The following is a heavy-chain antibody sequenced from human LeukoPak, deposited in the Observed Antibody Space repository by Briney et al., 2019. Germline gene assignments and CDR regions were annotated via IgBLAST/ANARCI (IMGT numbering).Heavy chain of an antibody. Sequence: SETLSLTCTVSGGSISSYYWSWIRQPPGKGLEWIGYIYYSGSTNYNPSLKSRVTISVDTSKNQFSLKLSSVTAADTAVYYCARGHYDSSGYYNYWGQGTLVTVSS. D-gene: IGHD3-22*01. J-gene: IGHJ4*02. CDR2: IYYSGST. CDR1: GGSISSYY. CDR3: ARGHYDSSGYYNY. V-gene: IGHV4-59*08.